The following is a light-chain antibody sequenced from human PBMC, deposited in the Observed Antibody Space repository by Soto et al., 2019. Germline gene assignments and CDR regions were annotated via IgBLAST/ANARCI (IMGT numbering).Light chain of an antibody. Sequence: DIQMTQSPSSLSASVGDRVIITCRASQSISSYLNWYQQKPGKAPKLLIYAASNLQSGVSSRFSGSGSGTDFTLTISSLQPEDFATYYCQQRHMWPITFGQGTRLEIK. CDR3: QQRHMWPIT. J-gene: IGKJ5*01. CDR1: QSISSY. CDR2: AAS. V-gene: IGKV1-39*01.